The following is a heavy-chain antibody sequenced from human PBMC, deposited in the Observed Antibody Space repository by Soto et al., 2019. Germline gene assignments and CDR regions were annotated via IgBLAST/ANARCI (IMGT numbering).Heavy chain of an antibody. D-gene: IGHD4-17*01. CDR2: TYYRSKWYN. V-gene: IGHV6-1*01. J-gene: IGHJ3*02. CDR3: ARERYGDYGRGTFDI. Sequence: LSQTLSLTCAISGDSVSNNSAAWNWIRQSPSRGPEWLGRTYYRSKWYNDYAVSVKNRIIINPDTSKNQFSLQLNSVTPEDTAVYYCARERYGDYGRGTFDIWGQGTMVTVSS. CDR1: GDSVSNNSAA.